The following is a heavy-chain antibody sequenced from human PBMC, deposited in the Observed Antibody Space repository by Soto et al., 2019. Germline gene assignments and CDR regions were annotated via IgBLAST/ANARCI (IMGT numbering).Heavy chain of an antibody. CDR3: ARDFYPRAYYFDY. V-gene: IGHV1-18*04. Sequence: QVQLVQSGPEVKKPGASVKVSCKASGYTFTNHGIIWVRQAPGQGLEWVGWLSGYNANTKYAQKFHGRVTMSTDTSKSTAYMELRSLRSDDTAVYYCARDFYPRAYYFDYWGQGTLVTVSS. CDR1: GYTFTNHG. J-gene: IGHJ4*02. CDR2: LSGYNANT. D-gene: IGHD3-10*01.